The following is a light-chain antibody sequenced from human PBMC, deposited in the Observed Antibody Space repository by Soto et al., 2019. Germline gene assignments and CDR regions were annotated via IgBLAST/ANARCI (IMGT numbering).Light chain of an antibody. V-gene: IGLV2-23*01. CDR3: CSYAGSSTPYV. Sequence: QSVLTQPASVSGSPGQSITISCTGTSSDVGSYNLVSWYQQHPGKAPKLMIYEGSKRPSGVSNRFSGSKSGNTASLTISGLQAEDEADYSCCSYAGSSTPYVFGTGTRSPS. J-gene: IGLJ1*01. CDR1: SSDVGSYNL. CDR2: EGS.